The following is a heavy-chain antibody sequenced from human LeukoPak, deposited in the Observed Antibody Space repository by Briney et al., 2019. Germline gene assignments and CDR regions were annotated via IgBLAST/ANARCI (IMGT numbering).Heavy chain of an antibody. CDR2: VNRDGSET. CDR1: GFALSSHW. Sequence: PGGSLRLSCAASGFALSSHWMTWVRQVPGRGPEWVANVNRDGSETYYLDSVKGRFTISKDNAKNSLYLQMNSLRAEDTAIYHCARNNGMDVWGQGTTVIVSS. V-gene: IGHV3-7*03. CDR3: ARNNGMDV. J-gene: IGHJ6*02.